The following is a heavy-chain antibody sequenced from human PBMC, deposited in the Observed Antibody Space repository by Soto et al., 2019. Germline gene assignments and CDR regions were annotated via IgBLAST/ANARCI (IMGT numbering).Heavy chain of an antibody. J-gene: IGHJ4*02. Sequence: GESLKISCNAIGYTFTNYWIGWVRQTPGKGLEWMGTIFPGDSDTRYNPSFEGQVTVSADESISTAYLQWNTLKASDTAMYYCVRPNFGALTHFDFWGQGTLVTVSS. CDR2: IFPGDSDT. CDR3: VRPNFGALTHFDF. V-gene: IGHV5-51*01. D-gene: IGHD3-16*01. CDR1: GYTFTNYW.